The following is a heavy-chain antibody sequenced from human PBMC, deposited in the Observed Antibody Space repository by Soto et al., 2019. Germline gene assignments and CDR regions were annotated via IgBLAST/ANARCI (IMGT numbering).Heavy chain of an antibody. CDR2: INPSGGST. CDR3: ASVHYDSSGYHN. Sequence: ASVQVTCKGSPYTFTSYYMHCARQAPGQGLEWMGIINPSGGSTSYEQKFQGRVTMTRDTSTSTVYMELSSLRSEDTAVYYCASVHYDSSGYHNCGQGTLVTVSS. CDR1: PYTFTSYY. J-gene: IGHJ4*02. V-gene: IGHV1-46*01. D-gene: IGHD3-22*01.